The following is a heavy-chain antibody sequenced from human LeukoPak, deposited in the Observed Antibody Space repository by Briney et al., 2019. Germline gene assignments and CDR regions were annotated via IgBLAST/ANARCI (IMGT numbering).Heavy chain of an antibody. J-gene: IGHJ4*02. Sequence: GRFTISRDDSKSIAYLQMNSLRAEDTAVYYCARRLLGTKSFPFDYWGQGTLVTVSS. D-gene: IGHD3-3*01. V-gene: IGHV3-71*03. CDR3: ARRLLGTKSFPFDY.